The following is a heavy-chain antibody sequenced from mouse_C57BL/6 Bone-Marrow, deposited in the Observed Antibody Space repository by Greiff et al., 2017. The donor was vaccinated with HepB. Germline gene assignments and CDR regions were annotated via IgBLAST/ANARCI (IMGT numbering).Heavy chain of an antibody. J-gene: IGHJ4*01. D-gene: IGHD2-3*01. CDR3: TCYDGYPYYYAMDY. CDR1: GFTFSNYW. Sequence: EVKVEESGGGLVQPGGSMKLSCVASGFTFSNYWMNWVRQSPEKGLEWVAQIRLKSDNYATHYAESVKGRFTISRDDSKSSVYLQMNNLRAEDTGIDYCTCYDGYPYYYAMDYWDQGTSVTVSS. CDR2: IRLKSDNYAT. V-gene: IGHV6-3*01.